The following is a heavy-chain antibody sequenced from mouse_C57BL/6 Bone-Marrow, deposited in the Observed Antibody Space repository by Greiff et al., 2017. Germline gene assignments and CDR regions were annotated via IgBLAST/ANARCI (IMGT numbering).Heavy chain of an antibody. J-gene: IGHJ1*03. CDR3: TRPYYGTSWYCDV. CDR1: GYTFTSYW. V-gene: IGHV1-55*01. CDR2: IYPGSGST. Sequence: VQLQQPGAELVKPGASVKMSCKASGYTFTSYWITWVKQRPGQGLEWIGDIYPGSGSTNYNEKFKSKATLTVDTSSSTAYMQLSSLTAEDSAVYYGTRPYYGTSWYCDVWGTGTTVTVSS. D-gene: IGHD2-10*01.